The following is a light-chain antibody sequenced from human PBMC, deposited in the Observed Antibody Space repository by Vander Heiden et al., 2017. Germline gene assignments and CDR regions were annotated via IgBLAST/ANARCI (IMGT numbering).Light chain of an antibody. V-gene: IGKV3-11*01. J-gene: IGKJ2*01. CDR3: QQRSRWPRYT. CDR1: QFVSSY. CDR2: DAS. Sequence: EIVLTQPPATLSLSPAERATLSCRASQFVSSYLAWYQQKSGQAPRHLIYDASNRATDIPARFSGSGSETDFSLTISSLETEDFAVYYCQQRSRWPRYTFGQGTKLEIK.